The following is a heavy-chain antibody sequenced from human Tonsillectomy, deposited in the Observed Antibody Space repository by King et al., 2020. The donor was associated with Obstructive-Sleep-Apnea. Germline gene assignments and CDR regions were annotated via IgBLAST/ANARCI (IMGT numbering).Heavy chain of an antibody. D-gene: IGHD2-2*01. CDR1: GGSISSNTYY. V-gene: IGHV4-39*07. J-gene: IGHJ4*02. Sequence: VPLQESGPGLVKPSETLSLTCTVSGGSISSNTYYWGWIRQPPGQGLEWIGNIYYSGSTYYNPSLKSRVTILVDTSKNQFSLRLSSVTAADTAVYYCARGRSTSWAPFDYWGQGTLVTVSS. CDR2: IYYSGST. CDR3: ARGRSTSWAPFDY.